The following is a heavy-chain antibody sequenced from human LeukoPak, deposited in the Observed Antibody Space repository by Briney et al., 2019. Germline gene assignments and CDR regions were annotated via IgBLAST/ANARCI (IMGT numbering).Heavy chain of an antibody. D-gene: IGHD3-3*01. CDR3: AXXXXXXGVWDWFDP. Sequence: SETLSLTCTVSGGSISSYYWSWIRQPPGKGLEWIGYIYYSGSTNYNPSLKSRVTISVDTSKNQFSLKLSSVTAADTAVYYCAXXXXXXGVWDWFDPWGQGTLVTVSS. CDR1: GGSISSYY. V-gene: IGHV4-59*08. J-gene: IGHJ5*02. CDR2: IYYSGST.